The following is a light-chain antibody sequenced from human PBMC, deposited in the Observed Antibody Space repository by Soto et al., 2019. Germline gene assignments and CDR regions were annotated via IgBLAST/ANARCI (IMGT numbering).Light chain of an antibody. CDR2: DVN. V-gene: IGLV2-8*01. Sequence: QSALTQPPSASGSPGQSVAISCTGTSSDVGGYNYVSWYQQHPGKAPKLMIYDVNKRPSGVPDRFSGSKSGNTASLPVSGLEAEDEADYYCSSYAGSSDVFGAGTKLTVL. J-gene: IGLJ1*01. CDR1: SSDVGGYNY. CDR3: SSYAGSSDV.